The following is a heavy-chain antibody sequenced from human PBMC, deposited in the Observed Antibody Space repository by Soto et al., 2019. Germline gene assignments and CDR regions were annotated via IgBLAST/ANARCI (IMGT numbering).Heavy chain of an antibody. CDR2: IIPIFGTA. V-gene: IGHV1-69*01. D-gene: IGHD4-17*01. Sequence: QVQLVQSGAEVKKPGSSVKVSCKASGGTFSSYAISWVRQAPGQGLEWMGGIIPIFGTANYAQKFQGRVTITADESTSTAYMELSSLRSEDTAVYYCARDANYGDPGTFDYWGPGTLVTVSS. J-gene: IGHJ4*02. CDR1: GGTFSSYA. CDR3: ARDANYGDPGTFDY.